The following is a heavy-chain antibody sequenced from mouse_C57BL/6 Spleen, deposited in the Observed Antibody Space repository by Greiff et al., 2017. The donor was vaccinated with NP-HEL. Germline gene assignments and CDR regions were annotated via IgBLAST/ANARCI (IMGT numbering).Heavy chain of an antibody. CDR1: GYSFTDYN. CDR3: ARSGNSTGYYFDY. D-gene: IGHD2-5*01. J-gene: IGHJ2*01. CDR2: INPNYGTT. Sequence: VQLQQSGPELVKPGASVKLSCKASGYSFTDYNMHWVKQSPGKSLEWIGEINPNYGTTNYNQKFKGKATLTVDQASSTAFMQLTSLTSEDSAVYYCARSGNSTGYYFDYWGQGTTLTVSS. V-gene: IGHV1-39*01.